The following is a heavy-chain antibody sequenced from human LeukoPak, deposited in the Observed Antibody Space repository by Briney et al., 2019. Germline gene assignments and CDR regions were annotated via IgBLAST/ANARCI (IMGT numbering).Heavy chain of an antibody. D-gene: IGHD4-17*01. V-gene: IGHV3-7*01. CDR3: ARVSPNTVTTPQYFDY. J-gene: IGHJ4*02. CDR1: GFTFSSYG. CDR2: IKQDGSEK. Sequence: GGSLRLSCAASGFTFSSYGMSWVRQAPGKGLEWVANIKQDGSEKYYVDSVKGRFTISRDNAKNSLYLQMNSLRAEDTAVYYCARVSPNTVTTPQYFDYWGQGTLVTVSS.